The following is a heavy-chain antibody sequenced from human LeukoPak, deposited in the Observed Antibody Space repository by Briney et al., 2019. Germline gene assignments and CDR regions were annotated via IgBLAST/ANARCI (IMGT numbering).Heavy chain of an antibody. CDR2: IYSGGST. J-gene: IGHJ4*02. V-gene: IGHV3-66*02. CDR1: GFTVSGNY. Sequence: GGSLRLSCAASGFTVSGNYMSWVRQAPGKGLEWVSIIYSGGSTYYADSVEGRFTISRDNSKNTVYLQMNSLRAEDTAVYYCARVSAGDWGQGTLVTVSS. D-gene: IGHD4-17*01. CDR3: ARVSAGD.